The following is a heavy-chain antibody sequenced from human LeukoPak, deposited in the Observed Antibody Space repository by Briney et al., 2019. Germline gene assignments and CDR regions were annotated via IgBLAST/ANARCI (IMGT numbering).Heavy chain of an antibody. CDR2: ISYDGSNT. CDR3: ARDEAFGAFDI. J-gene: IGHJ3*02. Sequence: GGSLRLSCAASGVTFRSYAMHWVCQAPDKGLEWVAVISYDGSNTYYADSVKGRFTISRDNSKNTLYLQMNSLRAEDTAVYYCARDEAFGAFDIWGQGTMVTVSS. D-gene: IGHD3-10*01. CDR1: GVTFRSYA. V-gene: IGHV3-30*04.